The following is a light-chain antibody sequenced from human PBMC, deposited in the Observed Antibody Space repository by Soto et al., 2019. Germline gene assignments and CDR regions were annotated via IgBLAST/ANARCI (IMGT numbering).Light chain of an antibody. Sequence: DIVMTQTPLSSPVTLGQAASISCRSSQSLLHSDGNTYLSWFQQRPGQPPRLLIYKVSDRFSGVTDRFSGSGAGTDFTLTISRVEAEDVGIYYCMQAKQSHWTFGQWPKLDI. CDR3: MQAKQSHWT. V-gene: IGKV2-24*01. CDR2: KVS. J-gene: IGKJ1*01. CDR1: QSLLHSDGNTY.